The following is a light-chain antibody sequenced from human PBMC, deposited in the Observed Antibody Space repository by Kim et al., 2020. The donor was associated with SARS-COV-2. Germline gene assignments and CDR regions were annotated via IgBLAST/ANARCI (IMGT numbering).Light chain of an antibody. Sequence: ASPGQTDTITRSGDKLGDKYVSWYQQKPGQSPVMVIYQDMKRPSGIPERFSGSNSGNTATLTISGTQAMDEADFYCQAWDSSTVVFGGGTKLTVL. CDR3: QAWDSSTVV. J-gene: IGLJ2*01. CDR2: QDM. CDR1: KLGDKY. V-gene: IGLV3-1*01.